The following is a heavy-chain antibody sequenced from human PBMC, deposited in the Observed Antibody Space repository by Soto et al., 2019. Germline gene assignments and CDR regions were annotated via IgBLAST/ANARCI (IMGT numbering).Heavy chain of an antibody. J-gene: IGHJ4*02. CDR1: GFTFSTYR. V-gene: IGHV3-48*02. CDR3: AREWSH. Sequence: SLRLSCAASGFTFSTYRMNWVRQAPGKGLEWVSYISSSGDTIYYADSVEGRFTISRDNAKNSLYLQMNGLRDADTAVYYCAREWSHWGQGTLVSVCS. CDR2: ISSSGDTI. D-gene: IGHD3-3*01.